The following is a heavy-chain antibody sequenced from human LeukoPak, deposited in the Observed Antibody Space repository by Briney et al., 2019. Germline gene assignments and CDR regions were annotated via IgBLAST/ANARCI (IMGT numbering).Heavy chain of an antibody. CDR3: ARVGVGATIDLDY. CDR2: ISGSGGST. CDR1: GFTFSSYA. D-gene: IGHD1-26*01. Sequence: GGSLRLSCAASGFTFSSYAMSWVRQAPGKGLEWVSAISGSGGSTYCADSVKGRFTISRDNAKNTLYLQMNSLRAEDTAVYYCARVGVGATIDLDYWGQGTLVTVSS. V-gene: IGHV3-23*01. J-gene: IGHJ4*02.